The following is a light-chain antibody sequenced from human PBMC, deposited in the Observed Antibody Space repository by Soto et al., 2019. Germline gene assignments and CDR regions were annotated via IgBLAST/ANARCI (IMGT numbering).Light chain of an antibody. V-gene: IGLV1-44*01. Sequence: QSLLAQSPSASGTPGQRVTLSCSGSSSNIGSYTVNWYQQLPGTAPKLLIYSNNQRPSGVPDRFSGSKSGTSASLAVSGLQSEDEADYYCAAWDDSLKWVFGGGTKVTVL. CDR2: SNN. J-gene: IGLJ3*02. CDR1: SSNIGSYT. CDR3: AAWDDSLKWV.